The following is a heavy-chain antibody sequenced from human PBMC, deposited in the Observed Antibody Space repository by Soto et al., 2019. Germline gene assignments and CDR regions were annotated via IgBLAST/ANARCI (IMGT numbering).Heavy chain of an antibody. J-gene: IGHJ5*02. CDR3: ARVPDR. V-gene: IGHV4-30-2*01. CDR2: IYHSGST. D-gene: IGHD2-2*01. CDR1: GASIYNGVYS. Sequence: SETLSLTCSVSGASIYNGVYSWGWIRQPPGKGLEWIGYIYHSGSTYYNPSLKSRVTISVDRSKNQFSLKLSSVTAADTAVYYCARVPDRWGQGTLVTVSS.